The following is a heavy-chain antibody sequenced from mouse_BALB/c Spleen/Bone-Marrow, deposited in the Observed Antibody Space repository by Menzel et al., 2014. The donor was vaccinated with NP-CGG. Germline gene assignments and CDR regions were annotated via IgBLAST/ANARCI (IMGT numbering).Heavy chain of an antibody. CDR1: GYSFTGYT. J-gene: IGHJ4*01. CDR3: ARWDYYGYAMDY. Sequence: EVQLQQSGPELVKPGASMKISCKASGYSFTGYTMNWVKQSHGKNLEWIGLINPYNGGTSYNQEFMGKATSTVDKSSSTAYMELLSLTSEDSAVYYCARWDYYGYAMDYWGQGTSVTVSS. CDR2: INPYNGGT. D-gene: IGHD1-1*01. V-gene: IGHV1-18*01.